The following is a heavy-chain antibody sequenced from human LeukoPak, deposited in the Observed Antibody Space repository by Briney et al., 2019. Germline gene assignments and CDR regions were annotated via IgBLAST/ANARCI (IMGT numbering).Heavy chain of an antibody. D-gene: IGHD3-22*01. CDR3: ARGYDSKDYYMDV. CDR2: INNSGST. CDR1: GGSFSGYY. V-gene: IGHV4-34*01. J-gene: IGHJ6*03. Sequence: PSETLSLTCVVSGGSFSGYYWSWIRQPPGKGLEWIGEINNSGSTNYNPSLKSRVTISVDTSKNQFSLKVSSVTAADTAVYYCARGYDSKDYYMDVWGKGTTVTVSS.